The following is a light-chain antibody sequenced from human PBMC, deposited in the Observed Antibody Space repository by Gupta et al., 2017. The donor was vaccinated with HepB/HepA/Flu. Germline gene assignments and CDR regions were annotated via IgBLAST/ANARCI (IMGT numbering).Light chain of an antibody. J-gene: IGLJ1*01. CDR2: KNA. Sequence: QSAMIPPPSASGTPGQRVTISCSGSRSNVGSNYVYWYQQLPGTAPKLLIYKNAERPSGVPDRFSGSKSDTSASLAIRGLRSEDEADYYCAAWDDSLMSYVFGGGTKVSVL. V-gene: IGLV1-47*01. CDR1: RSNVGSNY. CDR3: AAWDDSLMSYV.